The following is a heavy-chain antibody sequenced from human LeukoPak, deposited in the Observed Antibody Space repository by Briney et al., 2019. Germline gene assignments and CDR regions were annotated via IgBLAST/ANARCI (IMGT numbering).Heavy chain of an antibody. CDR2: INEDGSIT. V-gene: IGHV3-74*01. D-gene: IGHD1-26*01. CDR3: ARDLSGAWDF. J-gene: IGHJ4*02. CDR1: GFSFSRYW. Sequence: VGSLRLSCADSGFSFSRYWMHWVRQVPGKGLVWVSRINEDGSITNYADSVKGRFTISRDNAKRTLYLQMHSLRAEDTAMYYCARDLSGAWDFWGQGTLVTVSS.